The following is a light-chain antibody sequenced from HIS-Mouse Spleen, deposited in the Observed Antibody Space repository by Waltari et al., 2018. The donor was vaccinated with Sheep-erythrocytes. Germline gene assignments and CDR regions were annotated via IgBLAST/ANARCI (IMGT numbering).Light chain of an antibody. Sequence: YELTQPPSVSVSPGQTASITSSGDNWVDKYACWYQQKPGQSPVLVIYQDSKRPSGIPERFSGSNSGNTATLTISGTQAMDEADYYCQAWDSSTVVFGGGTKLTVL. V-gene: IGLV3-1*01. CDR2: QDS. CDR3: QAWDSSTVV. CDR1: NWVDKY. J-gene: IGLJ2*01.